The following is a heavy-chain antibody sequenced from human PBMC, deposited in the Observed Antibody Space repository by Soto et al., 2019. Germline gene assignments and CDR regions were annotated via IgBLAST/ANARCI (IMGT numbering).Heavy chain of an antibody. CDR2: INWNSVTF. J-gene: IGHJ4*02. CDR3: ARDHDEDFGYNLDYFDY. V-gene: IGHV3-9*01. CDR1: GFTFDDYA. Sequence: EVQLVESGGGLVQPGRSLRLSCAASGFTFDDYAMHWVRQAPGKGLEWVSGINWNSVTFDYADSVKGRFTNSRDNAKNSIYLQMDSLRADDTDFYFCARDHDEDFGYNLDYFDYWGQGTLVTVS. D-gene: IGHD5-12*01.